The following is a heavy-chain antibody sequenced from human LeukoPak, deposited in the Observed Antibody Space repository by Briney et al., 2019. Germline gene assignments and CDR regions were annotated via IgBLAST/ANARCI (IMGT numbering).Heavy chain of an antibody. CDR1: GGSISSYY. V-gene: IGHV4-59*01. Sequence: PSETLSLTCTVSGGSISSYYWSWIRQSPGKGLEWIGYIYYSGSTNYNPSLKSRVTISVDTSKNQFSLKLSSVTAADTAVYYCARGRAVVVPAAMYYYGMDVWGQGTTVTVSS. D-gene: IGHD2-2*01. CDR2: IYYSGST. CDR3: ARGRAVVVPAAMYYYGMDV. J-gene: IGHJ6*02.